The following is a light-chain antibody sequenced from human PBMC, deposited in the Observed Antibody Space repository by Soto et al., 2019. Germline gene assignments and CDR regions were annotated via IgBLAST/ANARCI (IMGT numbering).Light chain of an antibody. V-gene: IGKV3-15*01. CDR2: DAS. CDR1: QSISSD. CDR3: QQYDNWPQT. J-gene: IGKJ1*01. Sequence: EIAMTQSPATLSVSPGEGATLSCRASQSISSDLAWYQQKPGQAPRLLIYDASTVDPCIPARFSGRGSGTEFTLPISSLRSEDFAVYYCQQYDNWPQTFGQGTNVEIK.